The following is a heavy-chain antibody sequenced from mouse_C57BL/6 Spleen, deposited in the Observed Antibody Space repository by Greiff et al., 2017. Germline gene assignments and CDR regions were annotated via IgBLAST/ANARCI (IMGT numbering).Heavy chain of an antibody. CDR1: GYSITSGYY. J-gene: IGHJ3*01. CDR3: AKDAGYYGSFAY. Sequence: DVKLQESGPGLVKPSQSLSLTCSVTGYSITSGYYWNWIRQFPGNKLEWMGYIRYDGSNNYNPYLKNRISVTRDTSKDQFFLRLNSVATEDTATYYCAKDAGYYGSFAYWGQGTLVTVSA. V-gene: IGHV3-6*01. D-gene: IGHD1-1*01. CDR2: IRYDGSN.